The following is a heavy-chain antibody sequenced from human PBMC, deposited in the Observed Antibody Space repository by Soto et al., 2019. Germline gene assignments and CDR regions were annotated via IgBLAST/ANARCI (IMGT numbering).Heavy chain of an antibody. J-gene: IGHJ4*02. Sequence: QLQLQESGPGLVKPSETLSLTCIISSGSITTSSYYWGWIRQPPGKGLEWIGSVYYLGNTYYNPSLKSRVTISVDTSKSQFSVYLRSVTAADTAVYYCARQSPTGDPDYWGLGTLVTVSS. D-gene: IGHD4-17*01. CDR3: ARQSPTGDPDY. CDR2: VYYLGNT. V-gene: IGHV4-39*01. CDR1: SGSITTSSYY.